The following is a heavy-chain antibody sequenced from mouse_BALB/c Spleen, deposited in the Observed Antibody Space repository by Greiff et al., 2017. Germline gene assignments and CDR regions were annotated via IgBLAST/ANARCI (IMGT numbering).Heavy chain of an antibody. CDR1: GFTFSSYT. Sequence: EVKLVESGGGLVQPGGSLKLSCAASGFTFSSYTMSWVRQTPEKRLEWVAYISNGGGSTYYPDTVKGRFTISRDNAKNTLYLQMSSLKSEDTAMYYCARQGTIVATNYYAMDYWGQGTSVTVSS. J-gene: IGHJ4*01. CDR2: ISNGGGST. CDR3: ARQGTIVATNYYAMDY. D-gene: IGHD1-1*01. V-gene: IGHV5-12-2*01.